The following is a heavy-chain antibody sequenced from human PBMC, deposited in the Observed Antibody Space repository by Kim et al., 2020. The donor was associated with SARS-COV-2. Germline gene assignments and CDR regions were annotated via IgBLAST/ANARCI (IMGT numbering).Heavy chain of an antibody. CDR3: AIGGRDVGATYYFDY. J-gene: IGHJ4*02. V-gene: IGHV4-34*01. D-gene: IGHD1-26*01. Sequence: SETLSLTCAVYGGSFSGYYWSWIRQPPGKGLEWIGEINHSGSTNYNPSLKSRVTISVDTSKNQFSLKLSSVTAADTAVYYCAIGGRDVGATYYFDYWGQGTLVTVSS. CDR2: INHSGST. CDR1: GGSFSGYY.